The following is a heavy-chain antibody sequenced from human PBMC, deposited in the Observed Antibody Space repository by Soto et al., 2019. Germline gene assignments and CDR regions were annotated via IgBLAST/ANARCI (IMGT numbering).Heavy chain of an antibody. D-gene: IGHD7-27*01. J-gene: IGHJ6*02. V-gene: IGHV4-59*01. CDR2: IYYSGST. CDR3: ARGTGGYYYYYGMDV. CDR1: GGSISSYY. Sequence: QVQLQESGPGLVKPSETLSLTCTVSGGSISSYYWSWIRQPPGKGLEWIGYIYYSGSTNYNPSLKSRVTISVDTSKNQFSLKLSSVTAADTAVYYCARGTGGYYYYYGMDVWGQGTTVTVSS.